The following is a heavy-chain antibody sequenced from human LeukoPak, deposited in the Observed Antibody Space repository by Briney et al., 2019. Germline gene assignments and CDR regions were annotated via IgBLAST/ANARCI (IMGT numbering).Heavy chain of an antibody. CDR2: IGTAGDT. V-gene: IGHV3-13*01. CDR3: ARAGGYDWGYYYYMDV. Sequence: GGSLRLPCAASGFTFSSYDMHWVRQATGKGLEWVSAIGTAGDTYYPGSVKGRFTISRENAKNSLYLQMNSLRAGDTAVYYCARAGGYDWGYYYYMDVWGKGTTVTVSS. J-gene: IGHJ6*03. D-gene: IGHD5-12*01. CDR1: GFTFSSYD.